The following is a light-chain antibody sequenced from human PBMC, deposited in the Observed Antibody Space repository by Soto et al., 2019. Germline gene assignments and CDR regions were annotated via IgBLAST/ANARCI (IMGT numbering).Light chain of an antibody. V-gene: IGKV3-20*01. CDR2: GAS. CDR3: QQYGTSPT. J-gene: IGKJ1*01. CDR1: QSVSSGY. Sequence: EIVLTQSPGTLSLSSGERATLSCRASQSVSSGYLAWYQQKPGQAPRLLIFGASSRATGIPDRFSGSGSGTDFTLTISRLEPEDFAVYYCQQYGTSPTFGQGTKVDIK.